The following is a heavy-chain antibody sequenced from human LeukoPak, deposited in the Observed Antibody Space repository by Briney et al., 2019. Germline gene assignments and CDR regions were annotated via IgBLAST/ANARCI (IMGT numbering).Heavy chain of an antibody. Sequence: ASVKVSCKASGGTLSSYAISWVRQAPGQRLEWMGWINAGNGNTKYSQKFQGRVTITRDTSATTVYMELSSLRSEDTAVYYCARDIDRVFNWFDPWGQGTLVTVSS. D-gene: IGHD6-13*01. V-gene: IGHV1-3*01. CDR1: GGTLSSYA. CDR2: INAGNGNT. CDR3: ARDIDRVFNWFDP. J-gene: IGHJ5*02.